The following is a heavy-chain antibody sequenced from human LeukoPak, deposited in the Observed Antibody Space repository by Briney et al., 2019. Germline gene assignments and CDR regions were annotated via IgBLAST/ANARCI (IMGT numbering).Heavy chain of an antibody. D-gene: IGHD3-16*01. V-gene: IGHV3-74*01. CDR3: ARGGYGGYFDY. J-gene: IGHJ4*02. Sequence: GGSLRLSCAASGFTFSGFWMHWVRHAPGKGLVWVSYLNGDASDTNYADSVKGRFTISRDNAKNTLSLQMSGLRVEDTAVYYCARGGYGGYFDYWGQGTLVTVSS. CDR2: LNGDASDT. CDR1: GFTFSGFW.